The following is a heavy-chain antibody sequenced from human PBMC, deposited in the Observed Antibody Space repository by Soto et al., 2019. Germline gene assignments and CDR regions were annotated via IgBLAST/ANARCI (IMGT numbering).Heavy chain of an antibody. CDR3: ARDSTSRITSAFGDSLFSS. J-gene: IGHJ4*02. D-gene: IGHD3-16*01. CDR1: GYTFTRNG. Sequence: QVQLVQSGPEVRKPGASVKVSCKPSGYTFTRNGISWLRQAPGQGLEWMGWISAYNGNKNYAQKFQGRVTMTTDTCTGTAYMEMRSPRSGVTAVYYCARDSTSRITSAFGDSLFSSWGQGTLVTVSS. CDR2: ISAYNGNK. V-gene: IGHV1-18*01.